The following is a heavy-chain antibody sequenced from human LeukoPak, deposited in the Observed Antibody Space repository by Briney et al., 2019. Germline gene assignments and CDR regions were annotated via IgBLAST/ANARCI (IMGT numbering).Heavy chain of an antibody. CDR2: ISGSGGST. J-gene: IGHJ1*01. Sequence: GGSLRLSCAASGFTFSSYAMSWVRQAPGKGLEWVSAISGSGGSTYYADSVKGRFTISRDNSKNTLYLQMNSLRAEDTAVYYCAKHESVAGIREYFQHWGQGTLVTVSS. V-gene: IGHV3-23*01. D-gene: IGHD6-19*01. CDR3: AKHESVAGIREYFQH. CDR1: GFTFSSYA.